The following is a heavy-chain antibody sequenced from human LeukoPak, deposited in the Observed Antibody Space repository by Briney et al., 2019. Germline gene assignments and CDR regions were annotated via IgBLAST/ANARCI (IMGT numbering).Heavy chain of an antibody. J-gene: IGHJ5*02. V-gene: IGHV3-11*01. Sequence: GGSLRLSCAASGFTFSDYYMSWIRQAPGKGLEWLSYINIGGTNTHYADSVKGRFTISRDNAKKSLYLEMNNLRAEDTAVYYCATAGAGFDTWGQGVLVTVSS. CDR3: ATAGAGFDT. CDR1: GFTFSDYY. CDR2: INIGGTNT.